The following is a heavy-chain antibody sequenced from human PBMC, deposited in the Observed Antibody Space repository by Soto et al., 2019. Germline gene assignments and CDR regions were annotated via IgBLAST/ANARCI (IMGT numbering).Heavy chain of an antibody. Sequence: GGSLRLSCAASGFTFSSYSMNWVRQAPGKGLEWVSSISSSSSYIYYADSVKGRFTISRDNAKNSLYLQMNSLRAEDTAVYYCARIKDALSPGWWFGEYYYYYMDVWGKGTTVTVSS. D-gene: IGHD3-10*01. CDR1: GFTFSSYS. V-gene: IGHV3-21*01. CDR3: ARIKDALSPGWWFGEYYYYYMDV. J-gene: IGHJ6*03. CDR2: ISSSSSYI.